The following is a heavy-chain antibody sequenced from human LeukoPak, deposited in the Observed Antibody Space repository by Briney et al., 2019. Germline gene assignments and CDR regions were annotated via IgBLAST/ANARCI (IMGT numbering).Heavy chain of an antibody. CDR1: GFTFSSYA. CDR2: ISGSGGST. J-gene: IGHJ4*02. CDR3: AKAIKSYSVLRFLEWPYFDY. V-gene: IGHV3-23*01. D-gene: IGHD3-3*01. Sequence: PGGSLRLSCAASGFTFSSYAMSWVRQAPGKGLEWVSAISGSGGSTYYADSVKGRFTISRDNSKNTLYLQMNSLRAEDTAVYYCAKAIKSYSVLRFLEWPYFDYWGQGTLVTVSS.